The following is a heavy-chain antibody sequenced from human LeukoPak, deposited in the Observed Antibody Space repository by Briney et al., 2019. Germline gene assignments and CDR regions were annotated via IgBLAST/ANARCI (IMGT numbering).Heavy chain of an antibody. V-gene: IGHV3-21*01. D-gene: IGHD5/OR15-5a*01. CDR1: GFTFSSYS. CDR2: ISSSSSYI. CDR3: ARVESTDYYYYMDV. J-gene: IGHJ6*03. Sequence: GGSLRLSCAASGFTFSSYSMNWVRQAPGKGLEWVSSISSSSSYIYYADSVKGRFTISRDNAKNSLYLQMNSLRAEDTAVYYCARVESTDYYYYMDVWGKGTTVTVSS.